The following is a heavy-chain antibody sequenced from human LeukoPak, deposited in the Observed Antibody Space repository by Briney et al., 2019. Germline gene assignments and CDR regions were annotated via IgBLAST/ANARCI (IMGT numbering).Heavy chain of an antibody. V-gene: IGHV1-69*13. CDR2: IIPIFGTA. J-gene: IGHJ4*02. CDR3: VRDLAGATTGTIPLFDY. Sequence: ASVKVSCKASGGTFSSYAISWVRQAPGQGLEWMGGIIPIFGTANYAQKFQGRVTITADESTSTAYMELSSLRSDDTAVYYCVRDLAGATTGTIPLFDYWGQGTLVTVSS. D-gene: IGHD6-13*01. CDR1: GGTFSSYA.